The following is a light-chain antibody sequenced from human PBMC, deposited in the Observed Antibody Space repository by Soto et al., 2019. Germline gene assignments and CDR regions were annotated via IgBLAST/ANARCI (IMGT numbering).Light chain of an antibody. CDR2: GAS. J-gene: IGKJ5*01. V-gene: IGKV3-15*01. CDR1: QSVADN. Sequence: EVVMTQSPATLSVSPGERVTLSCRSSQSVADNLAWFQQTPGQGPRLLIYGASTRDTGIPARFSGSGSETDFTLPVSRLRSEDSQVYYCQQYNYWPITFGQGTRLEIK. CDR3: QQYNYWPIT.